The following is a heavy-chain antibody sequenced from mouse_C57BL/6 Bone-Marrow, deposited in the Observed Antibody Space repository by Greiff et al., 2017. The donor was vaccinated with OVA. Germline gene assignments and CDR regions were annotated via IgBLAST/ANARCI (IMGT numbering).Heavy chain of an antibody. Sequence: QVQLQQPGAELVRPGSSVKLSCKASGYTFTSYWMHWVKQRPIQGLEWIGNIDPSDSETHYNQKFKDKATLTVDKSSSTAYMQLSSLTSEDSAVYDCARGGYYSNPAWFAYWGQGTLVTVSA. V-gene: IGHV1-52*01. CDR3: ARGGYYSNPAWFAY. J-gene: IGHJ3*01. CDR2: IDPSDSET. D-gene: IGHD2-5*01. CDR1: GYTFTSYW.